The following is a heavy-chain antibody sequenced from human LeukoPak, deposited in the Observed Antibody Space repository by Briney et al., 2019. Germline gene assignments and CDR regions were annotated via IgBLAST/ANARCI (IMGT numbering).Heavy chain of an antibody. CDR3: ARIGQSVHYYMDV. J-gene: IGHJ6*03. D-gene: IGHD3/OR15-3a*01. CDR2: INHSGST. CDR1: GGSFSDYY. V-gene: IGHV4-34*01. Sequence: SETLSLTCAVYGGSFSDYYWSWIRQPPGKGLEWIGEINHSGSTNYNPSLKSRVTISVDTSKNQFSLKLNSVTAADTAVYYCARIGQSVHYYMDVWGNGTTVDVSS.